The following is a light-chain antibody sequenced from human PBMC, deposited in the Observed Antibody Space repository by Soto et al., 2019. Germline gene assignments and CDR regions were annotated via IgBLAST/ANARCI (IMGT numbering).Light chain of an antibody. Sequence: DIQMTQSPSSLSSSLGDRVTITCRASQSISSYLNWYQQKPGKAPKLLIYAASSLQSGVPSRFSGSGSGTDFTLTISSLKPEDFATYYCQKYNNVPATFGLGTRLEIK. J-gene: IGKJ5*01. CDR2: AAS. CDR1: QSISSY. V-gene: IGKV1-39*01. CDR3: QKYNNVPAT.